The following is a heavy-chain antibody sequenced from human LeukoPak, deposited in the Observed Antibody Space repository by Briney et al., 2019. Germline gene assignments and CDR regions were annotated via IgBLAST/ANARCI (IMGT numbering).Heavy chain of an antibody. CDR1: GFTFSSNA. J-gene: IGHJ4*02. CDR2: IWYDGSHE. Sequence: GGSLRLSCAASGFTFSSNAMNGVRQAPGKGLEWVAAIWYDGSHEFYADSVKGRFTISRDNSKSTLYLQMNSLRVEDTAVYYCAREDRYARDYWGQGTLVTVSS. CDR3: AREDRYARDY. D-gene: IGHD2-8*01. V-gene: IGHV3-33*08.